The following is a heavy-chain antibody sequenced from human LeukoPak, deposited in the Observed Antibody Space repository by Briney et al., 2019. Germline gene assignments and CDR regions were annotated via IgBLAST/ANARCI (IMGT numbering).Heavy chain of an antibody. CDR1: GYTFSSYG. J-gene: IGHJ4*02. D-gene: IGHD3-9*01. V-gene: IGHV1-18*01. Sequence: ASVNVSCKASGYTFSSYGITWVRQAPGQELEWMGWISAYNGNTNNAQKLQGRVTMTTDTSTSTAYMELRSLRSDDTAVYYCARGVGILTGYYSSSDYWGQGTLVTVSS. CDR3: ARGVGILTGYYSSSDY. CDR2: ISAYNGNT.